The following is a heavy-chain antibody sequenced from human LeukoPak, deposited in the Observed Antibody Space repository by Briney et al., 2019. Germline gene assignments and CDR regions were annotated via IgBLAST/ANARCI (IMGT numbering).Heavy chain of an antibody. J-gene: IGHJ4*02. CDR3: ASFPITMVSDY. CDR1: GFTFSSYA. V-gene: IGHV3-30*04. CDR2: ISYDGSNK. D-gene: IGHD3-10*01. Sequence: PGRSLRLSCAASGFTFSSYAMHWVRQAPGKGLEWVAVISYDGSNKYYADSVKGRFTISRDNSKNTLYLQMNSLRAEDTAVYYCASFPITMVSDYWGQGTLVTVSS.